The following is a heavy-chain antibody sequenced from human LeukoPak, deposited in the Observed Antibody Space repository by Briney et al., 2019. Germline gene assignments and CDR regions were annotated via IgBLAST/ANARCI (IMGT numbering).Heavy chain of an antibody. CDR3: ARAYSSSWYVGTFDP. Sequence: GGSLRLSCAASGFTVSSNYMSWVRQAPGKGLEWVSVIYSGGSTYYADSVKGRFTISRDNSKNTLYLQMNSLRAEDTAVYYCARAYSSSWYVGTFDPWGQGTLVTVSS. D-gene: IGHD6-13*01. J-gene: IGHJ5*02. CDR1: GFTVSSNY. CDR2: IYSGGST. V-gene: IGHV3-53*01.